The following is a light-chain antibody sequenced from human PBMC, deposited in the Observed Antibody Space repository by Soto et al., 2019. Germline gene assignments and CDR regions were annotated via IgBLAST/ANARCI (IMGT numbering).Light chain of an antibody. CDR1: QDISNL. CDR2: DAS. CDR3: QQYENLPIT. J-gene: IGKJ5*01. Sequence: DIQMTQSPSSLSASVGDRVTITCQATQDISNLLNWFQQKPGKAPKLLIYDASNLETGVPSRFSGSGSGTDFTFTISSLPAEDIATYYCQQYENLPITFGQGTRLEIK. V-gene: IGKV1-33*01.